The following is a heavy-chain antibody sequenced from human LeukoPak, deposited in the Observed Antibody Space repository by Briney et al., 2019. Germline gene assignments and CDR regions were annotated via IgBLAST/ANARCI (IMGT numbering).Heavy chain of an antibody. CDR3: ARAPKDSSGYYYIY. CDR1: GYTFGSQW. D-gene: IGHD3-22*01. V-gene: IGHV5-51*01. CDR2: IYPGDSDT. Sequence: GESLKISCKASGYTFGSQWIGWVRQMPGKGLEWMGIIYPGDSDTRYSPSFQGQVTISADKSITTAYLQWSSLKASDTAMYYCARAPKDSSGYYYIYWGQGTLVTVSS. J-gene: IGHJ4*02.